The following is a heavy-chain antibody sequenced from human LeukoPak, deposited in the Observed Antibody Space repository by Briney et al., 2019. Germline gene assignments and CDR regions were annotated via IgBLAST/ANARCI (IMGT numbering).Heavy chain of an antibody. J-gene: IGHJ6*02. CDR3: ARAGVYCSSTSCSREYYYYGIDV. CDR2: IYSGGST. D-gene: IGHD2-2*01. Sequence: GGSLRLSCAASGFTFSDYAMSWVRQAPGKGLEWVSVIYSGGSTYYADSVKGRFTISRDNSKNTLYLQMNSLRAEDTAVYYCARAGVYCSSTSCSREYYYYGIDVWGQGTTVTVSS. CDR1: GFTFSDYA. V-gene: IGHV3-66*01.